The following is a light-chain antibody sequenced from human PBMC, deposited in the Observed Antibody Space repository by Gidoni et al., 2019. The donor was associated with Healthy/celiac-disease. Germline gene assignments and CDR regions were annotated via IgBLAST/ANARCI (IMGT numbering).Light chain of an antibody. J-gene: IGKJ4*01. Sequence: EIVSTQSPATLSLSPGERAPLSGRASQSVSSYLAWYQQKPGQAPRLLIYDASNRATGIPARFGGSGSGTDFTLTISSLEPEDFAVYYCQQRSNWPLTFXGXTKVEIK. CDR1: QSVSSY. V-gene: IGKV3-11*01. CDR2: DAS. CDR3: QQRSNWPLT.